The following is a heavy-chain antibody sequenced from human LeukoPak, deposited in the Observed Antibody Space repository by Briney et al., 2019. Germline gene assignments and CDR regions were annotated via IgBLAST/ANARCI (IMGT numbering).Heavy chain of an antibody. Sequence: GGSLRLSCAASGFTFSSYAMHWVRQPPGKGLEWVAVISNDGSNKYYADSVKGRSTISRDNSKNTLYLKMNSLRPEDTAVYYCAKVHLYSFTPPFDYWGQGTLVTVSS. CDR1: GFTFSSYA. CDR2: ISNDGSNK. CDR3: AKVHLYSFTPPFDY. V-gene: IGHV3-30*18. J-gene: IGHJ4*02. D-gene: IGHD2-21*01.